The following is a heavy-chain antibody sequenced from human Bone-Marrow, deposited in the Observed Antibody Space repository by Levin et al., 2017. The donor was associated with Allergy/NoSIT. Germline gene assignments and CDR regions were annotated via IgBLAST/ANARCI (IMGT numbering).Heavy chain of an antibody. J-gene: IGHJ4*02. CDR2: ISGTGYTT. V-gene: IGHV3-23*01. CDR3: ARDRRIVIPFY. D-gene: IGHD3-16*01. Sequence: PGGSLRLSCAASEFTFSDYAMSWVRQAPGKGLEWVSAISGTGYTTYYADSVKGRFTISRDNSKNTVYLQMNSLRAEDTAIYYCARDRRIVIPFYWGQGTLVTVSS. CDR1: EFTFSDYA.